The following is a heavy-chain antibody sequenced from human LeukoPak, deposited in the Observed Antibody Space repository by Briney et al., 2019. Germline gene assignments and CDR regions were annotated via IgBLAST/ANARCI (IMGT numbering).Heavy chain of an antibody. D-gene: IGHD3/OR15-3a*01. V-gene: IGHV4-34*01. CDR2: INHSGST. J-gene: IGHJ4*02. CDR3: ARLGLRVPVNY. CDR1: GGSFSGYY. Sequence: SETLSLTCAVYGGSFSGYYWSWIRQPPGKGLEWIGEINHSGSTNYNPSLKSRVTISVDTSKNQFSLKLSSVTAADTAVYYCARLGLRVPVNYWGQGTLVTVFS.